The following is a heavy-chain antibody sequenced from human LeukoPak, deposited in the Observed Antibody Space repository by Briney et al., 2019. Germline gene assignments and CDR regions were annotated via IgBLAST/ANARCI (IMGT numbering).Heavy chain of an antibody. Sequence: GPSVKVSCKASGYAFTSYYMHWVRQAPGQGLEWMGIINPSGGSTSYAQKFQGRVTMTRDMSTSTVYMELSSLRSDDTAVYYCAREGYSGSYSFSFDYWGQGTLVTVSS. V-gene: IGHV1-46*01. CDR2: INPSGGST. J-gene: IGHJ4*02. CDR3: AREGYSGSYSFSFDY. CDR1: GYAFTSYY. D-gene: IGHD1-26*01.